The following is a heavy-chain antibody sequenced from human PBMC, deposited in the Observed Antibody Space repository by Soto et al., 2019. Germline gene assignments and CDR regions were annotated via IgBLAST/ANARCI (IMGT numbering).Heavy chain of an antibody. Sequence: SETLSLTCTVSGGSISSGGYYWSWIRQHPGKGLEWIGYIYYSGSTYYNPSLKSRVTISVDTSKNQFSLKLSSVTAADTAVYYCARDQRITMVRGDYYGMDVWGQGTTVTVSS. CDR1: GGSISSGGYY. CDR2: IYYSGST. J-gene: IGHJ6*02. D-gene: IGHD3-10*01. CDR3: ARDQRITMVRGDYYGMDV. V-gene: IGHV4-31*03.